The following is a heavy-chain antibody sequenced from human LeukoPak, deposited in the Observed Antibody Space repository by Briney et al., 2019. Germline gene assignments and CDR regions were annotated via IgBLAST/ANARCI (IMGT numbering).Heavy chain of an antibody. J-gene: IGHJ3*02. V-gene: IGHV3-7*03. CDR2: IKQDGSEK. D-gene: IGHD2-21*01. Sequence: GGSLRLSCAASGFTFSSYWMHWVRQAPGRGLEWVANIKQDGSEKYYVDSVKGRFSISRDNARNSLHLQMNSLRAEDTAVYYCARDCGILRIDCSDALDIWGQGTMVTVSS. CDR1: GFTFSSYW. CDR3: ARDCGILRIDCSDALDI.